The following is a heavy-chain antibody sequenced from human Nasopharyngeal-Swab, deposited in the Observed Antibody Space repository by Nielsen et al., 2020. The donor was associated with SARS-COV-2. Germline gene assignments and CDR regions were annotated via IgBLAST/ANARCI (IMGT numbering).Heavy chain of an antibody. CDR2: IRPSSGDT. J-gene: IGHJ3*02. CDR3: AREDIRYYGSRSYSERESTAFNM. CDR1: GYTFTDYY. Sequence: GESLKISCKASGYTFTDYYLHWVRQAPGQGLEWMGRIRPSSGDTIYAQIFQGRVTMTRDTSIGTGYMELSRLTSDDTAVYYCAREDIRYYGSRSYSERESTAFNMWGQGTMVTVSS. V-gene: IGHV1-2*06. D-gene: IGHD3-10*01.